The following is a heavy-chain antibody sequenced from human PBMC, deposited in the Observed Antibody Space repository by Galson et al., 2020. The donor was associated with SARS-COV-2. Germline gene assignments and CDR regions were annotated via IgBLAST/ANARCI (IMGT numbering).Heavy chain of an antibody. CDR3: ARTGTPHYYYSYFMDV. D-gene: IGHD6-13*01. V-gene: IGHV3-48*03. CDR2: ISSSGSTI. J-gene: IGHJ6*03. CDR1: GFTFSSYE. Sequence: GGSLRLSCAASGFTFSSYEMNWVRQAPGKGLEWVSYISSSGSTIDYADSVKGRFTISRDNAKNSLYLQMNSLRAGDTAVYFCARTGTPHYYYSYFMDVWGKGTTVTVSS.